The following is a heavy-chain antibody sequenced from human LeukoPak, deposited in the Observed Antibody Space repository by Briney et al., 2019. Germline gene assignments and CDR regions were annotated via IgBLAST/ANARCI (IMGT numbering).Heavy chain of an antibody. J-gene: IGHJ4*02. CDR1: GGSISSSSYY. V-gene: IGHV4-39*01. CDR2: IYYSGST. Sequence: SSETLSLTCTVSGGSISSSSYYWGWLRQPPGKGLEWIGSIYYSGSTYYNPSLKSRVTISVDTSKNQFSLKLSSVTAADTAVYYCARRLYGSGKYTRLRYSSGRYGFDYWGQGTLVTVSS. D-gene: IGHD3-10*01. CDR3: ARRLYGSGKYTRLRYSSGRYGFDY.